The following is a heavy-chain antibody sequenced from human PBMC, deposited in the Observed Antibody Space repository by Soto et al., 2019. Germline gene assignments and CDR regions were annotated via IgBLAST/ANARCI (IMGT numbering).Heavy chain of an antibody. V-gene: IGHV3-11*01. CDR2: ITNSGSTV. Sequence: TGGSLRLSGAASGFTLGDYWMNWIRQAPGKGLEWVSYITNSGSTVYYADSVKGRFTFSRDNAKNSLDLQMNSLRAEDTAMYYCARSALGVGDAFDILGHGTMVTVSS. CDR1: GFTLGDYW. D-gene: IGHD3-16*01. CDR3: ARSALGVGDAFDI. J-gene: IGHJ3*02.